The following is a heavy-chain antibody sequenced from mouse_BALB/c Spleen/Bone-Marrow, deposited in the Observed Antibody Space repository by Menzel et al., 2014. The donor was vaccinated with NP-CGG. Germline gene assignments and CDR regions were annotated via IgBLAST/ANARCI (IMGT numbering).Heavy chain of an antibody. CDR3: ARNGNYDYAMDY. D-gene: IGHD2-1*01. CDR1: GYTFTSYW. V-gene: IGHV1-87*01. CDR2: IYPGDGDT. Sequence: VQLQQSGAELARPGASVKLSCKASGYTFTSYWMQWVKQRPGQGLEWIGAIYPGDGDTRYTQKFKGKATLTADKSSSTAYMQLSSLASEDSAVYYCARNGNYDYAMDYWGQGTSVTVST. J-gene: IGHJ4*01.